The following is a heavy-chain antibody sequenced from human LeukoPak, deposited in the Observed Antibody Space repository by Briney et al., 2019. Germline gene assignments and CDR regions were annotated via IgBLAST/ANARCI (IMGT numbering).Heavy chain of an antibody. CDR1: GYSLSNGYY. CDR3: ARDNSIFISAYFDD. V-gene: IGHV4-38-2*02. D-gene: IGHD3-3*01. CDR2: FFHSGNT. J-gene: IGHJ4*02. Sequence: SETLSLTCTVSGYSLSNGYYWAWLRQSPGKGLEWIGSFFHSGNTYYNPSLKSRVTISVATSKNQFSLNLSSVTAADTAVYYCARDNSIFISAYFDDWGQGTLVIVSS.